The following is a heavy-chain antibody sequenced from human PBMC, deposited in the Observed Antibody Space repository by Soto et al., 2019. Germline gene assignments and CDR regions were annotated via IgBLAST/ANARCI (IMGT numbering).Heavy chain of an antibody. CDR2: IYHSGST. CDR3: ARDSGRGSLGWAFDI. Sequence: SSETLSLTCAVSGGSISSSNWWSWVRQPPGKGLEWIGEIYHSGSTNYNPSLKSRVTISVDTSKNQFSLKLSSVTAADTAVYYCARDSGRGSLGWAFDIWGQGTMVTVSS. V-gene: IGHV4-4*02. D-gene: IGHD7-27*01. J-gene: IGHJ3*02. CDR1: GGSISSSNW.